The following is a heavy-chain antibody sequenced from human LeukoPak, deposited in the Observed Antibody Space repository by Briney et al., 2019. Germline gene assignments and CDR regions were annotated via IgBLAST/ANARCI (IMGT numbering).Heavy chain of an antibody. J-gene: IGHJ4*02. V-gene: IGHV3-30*18. Sequence: GGSLRLSCAASGFTFSSYGMHWVRQAPGKGLEWVAVISYDGSNKYYADSVKGRFTISRDNSKNTLYLQMNSLRAEDTAVYYCAKSSYDYVWGSYRQPFDYWGQGTLVTVSS. CDR3: AKSSYDYVWGSYRQPFDY. CDR1: GFTFSSYG. CDR2: ISYDGSNK. D-gene: IGHD3-16*02.